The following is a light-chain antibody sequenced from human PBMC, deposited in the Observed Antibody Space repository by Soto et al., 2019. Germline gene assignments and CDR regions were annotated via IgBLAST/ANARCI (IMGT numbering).Light chain of an antibody. CDR2: DAS. V-gene: IGKV1-5*01. CDR3: KHYGGMWK. CDR1: QSISNR. Sequence: DIQMTPSPSTLSASVVDIFTITFRASQSISNRLAWYQQKPGKAPKVLIYDASSLESGVPSRFSGSGSGTEFILTISSLQPDDFASYCCKHYGGMWKCGQGNKGDIK. J-gene: IGKJ1*01.